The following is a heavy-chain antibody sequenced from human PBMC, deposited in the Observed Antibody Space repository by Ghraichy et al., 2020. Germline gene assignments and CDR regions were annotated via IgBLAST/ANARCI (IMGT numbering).Heavy chain of an antibody. CDR2: IRYDGSNK. V-gene: IGHV3-30*02. D-gene: IGHD6-13*01. Sequence: GGSLRLSCAASGFTFSTYGMHWARQAPGKGLEWVSFIRYDGSNKYYTDSVKGRFTTSRDNSKNTLYLQLNSLRAEDTAVYFCAGLRQQPASNFHYGMDVWGQGTTVTVSS. CDR3: AGLRQQPASNFHYGMDV. CDR1: GFTFSTYG. J-gene: IGHJ6*02.